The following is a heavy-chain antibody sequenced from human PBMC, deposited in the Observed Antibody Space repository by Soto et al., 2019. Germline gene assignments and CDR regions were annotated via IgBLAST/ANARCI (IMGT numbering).Heavy chain of an antibody. CDR3: ARVPIAARRGFDP. CDR2: ISSSSSTI. D-gene: IGHD6-6*01. J-gene: IGHJ5*02. Sequence: GGSLRLSCAASGFTFSSYSMNWVRQAPGKGLEWVSYISSSSSTIYYADSVKGRFTISRDNAKNSLYLQMNSLRAEDTAVYYCARVPIAARRGFDPWGQGTLVTVSS. V-gene: IGHV3-48*01. CDR1: GFTFSSYS.